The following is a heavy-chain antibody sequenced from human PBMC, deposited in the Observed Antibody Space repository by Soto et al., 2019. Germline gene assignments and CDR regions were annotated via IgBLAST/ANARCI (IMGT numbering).Heavy chain of an antibody. CDR1: GFSLSTSGVG. CDR3: AHGPLFVDGSGSSIENWFDP. CDR2: IYWDDDK. Sequence: SGPTLVNPTQTLTLTCTFSGFSLSTSGVGVGWIRQPPGKALEWLALIYWDDDKRYSPSLKSRLTITKDTSKNQVVLTMTNMDPVDTATYFCAHGPLFVDGSGSSIENWFDPWGQGTLVTVSS. J-gene: IGHJ5*02. D-gene: IGHD3-10*01. V-gene: IGHV2-5*02.